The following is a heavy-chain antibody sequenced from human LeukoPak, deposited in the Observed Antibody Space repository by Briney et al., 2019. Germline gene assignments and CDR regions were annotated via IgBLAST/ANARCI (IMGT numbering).Heavy chain of an antibody. CDR3: ASLYCSSTSCPLGGFDY. V-gene: IGHV5-51*01. CDR1: GYSSTSYW. CDR2: IYPGDSDT. Sequence: GESLKISCKGSGYSSTSYWIGWVRQMPGKGLEWMGIIYPGDSDTRYSPSFQGQVTISADKSISTAYLQWSSLKASDTAMYYCASLYCSSTSCPLGGFDYWGQGTLVTVSS. D-gene: IGHD2-2*01. J-gene: IGHJ4*02.